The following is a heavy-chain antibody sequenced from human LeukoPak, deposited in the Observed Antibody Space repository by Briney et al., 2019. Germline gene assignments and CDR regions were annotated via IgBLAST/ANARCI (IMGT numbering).Heavy chain of an antibody. D-gene: IGHD3-10*01. J-gene: IGHJ4*02. Sequence: PGGSLRLSCAASGFTFSIYAMSWVRQAPGKGLEWVSGISGSGGSTYYADSVKGRFTISRDNAKNTLYMQMSSLSAEDTAVYYCAKGRDGGYWGQGTLVTVSS. V-gene: IGHV3-23*01. CDR2: ISGSGGST. CDR3: AKGRDGGY. CDR1: GFTFSIYA.